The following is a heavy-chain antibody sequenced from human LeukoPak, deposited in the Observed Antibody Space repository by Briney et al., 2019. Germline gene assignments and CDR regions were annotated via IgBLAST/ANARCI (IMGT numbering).Heavy chain of an antibody. Sequence: PSETLSLTCTVSGGSISSSYYCWGWIRQPPGKGPEWIGSVHYSGSTYYNPSLKSRVTISVDTSKNQFSLKLNSVTAADTAVYFCARLGFLRDYYHYGMDVWGQGTTVTVSS. J-gene: IGHJ6*02. D-gene: IGHD2/OR15-2a*01. CDR3: ARLGFLRDYYHYGMDV. CDR1: GGSISSSYYC. V-gene: IGHV4-39*01. CDR2: VHYSGST.